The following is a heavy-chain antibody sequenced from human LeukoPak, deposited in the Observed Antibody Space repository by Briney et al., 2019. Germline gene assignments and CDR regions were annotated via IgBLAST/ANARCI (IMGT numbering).Heavy chain of an antibody. CDR2: IISSCSYI. CDR3: ARDPQYCSGGSCYSFDY. D-gene: IGHD2-15*01. Sequence: GGSLRLSRAASGFTFSTYSMNWVRQAPGKGLEWVSSIISSCSYIYYADSVKGRFTISRDNAKNSLYLQMNSLRAEDTAVYYCARDPQYCSGGSCYSFDYWGQGTLVTVSS. J-gene: IGHJ4*02. V-gene: IGHV3-21*01. CDR1: GFTFSTYS.